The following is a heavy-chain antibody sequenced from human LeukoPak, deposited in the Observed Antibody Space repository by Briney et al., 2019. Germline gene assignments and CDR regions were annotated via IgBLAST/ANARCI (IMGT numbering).Heavy chain of an antibody. CDR3: ARGRVGAMVLFDY. CDR1: GGSISSTTYY. J-gene: IGHJ4*02. V-gene: IGHV4-39*01. D-gene: IGHD1-26*01. Sequence: PSETLSLTCTVSGGSISSTTYYWAWIRQPPGKGLEWIGSIYKTGSTNYSPSLKSRVFISVDTSNNQFSLKLSSVTAADTAVYYCARGRVGAMVLFDYWGQGTLVTVSS. CDR2: IYKTGST.